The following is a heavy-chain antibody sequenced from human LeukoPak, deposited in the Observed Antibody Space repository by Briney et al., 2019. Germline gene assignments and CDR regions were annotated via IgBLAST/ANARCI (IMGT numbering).Heavy chain of an antibody. D-gene: IGHD3-22*01. V-gene: IGHV1-2*02. CDR1: GYTFTGYY. J-gene: IGHJ4*02. CDR3: ASRYDSSGYYHVDY. Sequence: ASVKVSCKAYGYTFTGYYMHWVRQAPGQGLEWMGWINPNSGGTNYAQKFQGRVTMTRDTSISTAYMELSRLRSDDTAVYYCASRYDSSGYYHVDYWGQGTLVAVSS. CDR2: INPNSGGT.